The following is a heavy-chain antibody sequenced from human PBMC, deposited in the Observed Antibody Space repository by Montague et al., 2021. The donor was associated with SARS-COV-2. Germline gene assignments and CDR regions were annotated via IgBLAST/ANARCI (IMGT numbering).Heavy chain of an antibody. D-gene: IGHD1-26*01. CDR2: IYSGASST. V-gene: IGHV3-23*03. CDR3: AKVDQWEVFLDY. Sequence: SLRLSCAASGFTFRNYAMSLFRQAPGKGLEWVSVIYSGASSTYYSDSVKGRFTISRDNSKNTLYLQMNNLRAEDTAVYYCAKVDQWEVFLDYWGRGTLVIVSS. CDR1: GFTFRNYA. J-gene: IGHJ4*02.